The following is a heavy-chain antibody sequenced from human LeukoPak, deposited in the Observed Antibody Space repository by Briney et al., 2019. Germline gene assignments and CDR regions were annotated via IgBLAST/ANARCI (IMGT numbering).Heavy chain of an antibody. CDR2: IRYDGSNK. Sequence: PGGSLRLSCAASGFTFSSYGMHWVRQAPGKGLEWVAFIRYDGSNKYYADSVKGRFTISRDNAKNSLYLQMNSLRAEDTAVYYCARVEGYCSGGSCYSGYWGQGTLVTVSS. CDR3: ARVEGYCSGGSCYSGY. J-gene: IGHJ4*02. D-gene: IGHD2-15*01. V-gene: IGHV3-30*02. CDR1: GFTFSSYG.